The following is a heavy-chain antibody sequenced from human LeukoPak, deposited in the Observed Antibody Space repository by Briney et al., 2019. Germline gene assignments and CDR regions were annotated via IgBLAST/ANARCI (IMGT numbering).Heavy chain of an antibody. CDR1: GFIFRDFW. D-gene: IGHD1-26*01. CDR2: TLGHESFT. Sequence: GGSLRLSCAASGFIFRDFWMHWVRHAPGQGLEWLACTLGHESFTHYAESVKGRFTISRDNSKNTLYLQMNSLRAEDTAVYYCAKDFTRVGATGFDYWGQGTLVTVSS. V-gene: IGHV3-23*01. CDR3: AKDFTRVGATGFDY. J-gene: IGHJ4*02.